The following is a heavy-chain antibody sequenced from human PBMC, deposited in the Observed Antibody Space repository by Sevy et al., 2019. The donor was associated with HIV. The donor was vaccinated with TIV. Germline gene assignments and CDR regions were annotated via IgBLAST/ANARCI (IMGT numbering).Heavy chain of an antibody. CDR3: AGDDHWAFDY. CDR2: INSSSGTI. V-gene: IGHV3-48*01. CDR1: GFSFSSYS. J-gene: IGHJ4*02. D-gene: IGHD7-27*01. Sequence: GGSLRLSCVTSGFSFSSYSMNWVRQAPGKGLEWVSYINSSSGTIRYADSVKGRLTISRDNAKNSLFLQMNSLRAEDTAVYYCAGDDHWAFDYWGQGALVTVSS.